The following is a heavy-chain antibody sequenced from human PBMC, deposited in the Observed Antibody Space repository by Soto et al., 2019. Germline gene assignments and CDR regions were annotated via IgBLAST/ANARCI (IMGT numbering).Heavy chain of an antibody. CDR3: AKDQAAAGTISRYFQH. CDR1: GFTFSSYG. J-gene: IGHJ1*01. V-gene: IGHV3-23*01. Sequence: PGGSLRLSCAASGFTFSSYGMHWVRQAPGKGLEWVSAISDTGGRTYYADSVKGRLTITRDNSKNTLYLQVNSLRVEDTAVYYCAKDQAAAGTISRYFQHWGQGTLVTVSS. D-gene: IGHD6-13*01. CDR2: ISDTGGRT.